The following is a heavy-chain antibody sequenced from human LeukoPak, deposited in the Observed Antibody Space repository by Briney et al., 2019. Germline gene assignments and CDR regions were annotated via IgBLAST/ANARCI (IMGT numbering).Heavy chain of an antibody. J-gene: IGHJ4*02. Sequence: GASVKVSCKASGGTFSSYAISWVRQAPGQGLEWMGGHIPIFGTANYAQKFQGRVMITTDESTSTAYMELSSLRSEDTAVYYCASLARDNWNDARIDYWGQGTLVTVSS. CDR1: GGTFSSYA. V-gene: IGHV1-69*05. CDR3: ASLARDNWNDARIDY. D-gene: IGHD1-20*01. CDR2: HIPIFGTA.